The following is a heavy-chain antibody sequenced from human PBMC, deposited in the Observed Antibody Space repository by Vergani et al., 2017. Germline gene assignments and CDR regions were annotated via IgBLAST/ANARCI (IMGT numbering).Heavy chain of an antibody. CDR3: ATEDRSGTSCPY. V-gene: IGHV1-3*04. CDR1: GYTFTNYG. J-gene: IGHJ4*02. D-gene: IGHD2-2*01. Sequence: QVQLVQSGAEVKKPGASVKVSCKASGYTFTNYGMHWVRQAPGQRPEWMGWVNTGNGKADFSQKFQGRVTITTDTSATTAYMELSSLRSEDTAVYYCATEDRSGTSCPYWGQGTLVTVSS. CDR2: VNTGNGKA.